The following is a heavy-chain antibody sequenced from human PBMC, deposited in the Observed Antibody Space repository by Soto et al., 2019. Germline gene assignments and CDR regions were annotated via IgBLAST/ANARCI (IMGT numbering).Heavy chain of an antibody. CDR3: ARDPLTPLYGIFDY. CDR1: GFTFSSYG. V-gene: IGHV3-33*01. CDR2: IWYDGSNK. Sequence: QVQLVESGGGVVQPGRSLRLSCAASGFTFSSYGMHWVRQAPGKGLEWVAVIWYDGSNKYYADSVKGRFTISRDNSKNTLYLQMNSLRAEDTAVYYCARDPLTPLYGIFDYWGQGTLVTVSS. D-gene: IGHD3-16*01. J-gene: IGHJ4*02.